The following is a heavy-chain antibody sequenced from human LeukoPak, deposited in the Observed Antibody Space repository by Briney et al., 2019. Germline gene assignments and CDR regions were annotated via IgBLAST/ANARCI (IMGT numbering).Heavy chain of an antibody. CDR2: INSDGSST. Sequence: GGSLRLSCAASGFTCSSYWMHWVRQAPGKGLVWVSRINSDGSSTSYADSVKGRFTISRDNAKNTLYLQMNSLRAEDTAVYYCARSGYGSGSYYPPNWFDPWGQGTLVTVSS. CDR1: GFTCSSYW. V-gene: IGHV3-74*01. J-gene: IGHJ5*02. D-gene: IGHD3-10*01. CDR3: ARSGYGSGSYYPPNWFDP.